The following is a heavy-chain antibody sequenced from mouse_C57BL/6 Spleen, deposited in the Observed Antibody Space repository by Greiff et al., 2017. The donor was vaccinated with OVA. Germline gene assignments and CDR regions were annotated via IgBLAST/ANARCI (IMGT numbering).Heavy chain of an antibody. Sequence: VKVVESGAELVKPGASVKLSCKASGYTFTEYTIHWVKQRSGQGLEWIGWFYPGSGSIKYNEKFKDKATLTADKSSSTVYMELSRLTSEDSAVYFCARQITTVVEGFAYWGQGTLVTVSA. J-gene: IGHJ3*01. CDR3: ARQITTVVEGFAY. V-gene: IGHV1-62-2*01. CDR1: GYTFTEYT. D-gene: IGHD1-1*01. CDR2: FYPGSGSI.